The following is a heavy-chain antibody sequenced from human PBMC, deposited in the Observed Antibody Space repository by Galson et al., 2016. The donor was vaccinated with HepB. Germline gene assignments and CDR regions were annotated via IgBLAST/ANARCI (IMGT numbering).Heavy chain of an antibody. CDR2: ILPIFDTA. CDR1: GGTFSSYA. D-gene: IGHD3-22*01. CDR3: ARDSGYYDSSGYTH. J-gene: IGHJ4*02. V-gene: IGHV1-69*06. Sequence: SVKVSCKASGGTFSSYAISWVRQAPGQGLEWMGGILPIFDTATSAQKFQGRITITADKSTNTAYMELSSLRSEDTAVYYCARDSGYYDSSGYTHWGQGTLVTVSS.